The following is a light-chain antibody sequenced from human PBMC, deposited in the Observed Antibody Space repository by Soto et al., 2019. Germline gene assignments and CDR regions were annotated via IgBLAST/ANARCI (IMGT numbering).Light chain of an antibody. Sequence: DVVMTQTPLSLSVAPGQPASISCKSSQSLLHITGETFLFCYLQKPGQSPQLLIYEVSTRVSGVPERFSGSGSGTDFTLEISRVETDDVALYYCMQSTQLPPTFGQGTRLEIK. CDR1: QSLLHITGETF. V-gene: IGKV2D-29*02. CDR2: EVS. J-gene: IGKJ5*01. CDR3: MQSTQLPPT.